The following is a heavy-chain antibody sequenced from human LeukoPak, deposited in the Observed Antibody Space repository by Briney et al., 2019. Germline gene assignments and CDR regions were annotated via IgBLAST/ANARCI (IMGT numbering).Heavy chain of an antibody. CDR2: ISAYNGNT. V-gene: IGHV1-18*04. Sequence: GASVKVSCKASGYTFTGYYMHWVRQAPGQGLEWMGWISAYNGNTNYAQKLQGRVTMTTDTSTSAAYMELRSLRSDDTAVYYCARGRVAGTVRWFDPWGQGTLVTVSS. CDR1: GYTFTGYY. D-gene: IGHD6-19*01. J-gene: IGHJ5*02. CDR3: ARGRVAGTVRWFDP.